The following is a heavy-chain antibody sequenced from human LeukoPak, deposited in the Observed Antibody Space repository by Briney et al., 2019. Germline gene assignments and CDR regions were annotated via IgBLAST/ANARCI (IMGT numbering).Heavy chain of an antibody. CDR3: ARSPYDSSGYYFDY. CDR1: GGPISSYY. D-gene: IGHD3-22*01. J-gene: IGHJ4*02. Sequence: SETLSLTCTVSGGPISSYYWSWIRQPPGKGLEWIGYIYYSGSTNYNPSLKSRVTISVDTSKNQFSLKLSSVTAADTAVYYCARSPYDSSGYYFDYWGQGTLVTVSS. V-gene: IGHV4-59*01. CDR2: IYYSGST.